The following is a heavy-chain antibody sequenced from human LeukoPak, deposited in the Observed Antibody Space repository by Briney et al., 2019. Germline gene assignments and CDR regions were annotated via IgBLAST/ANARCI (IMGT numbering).Heavy chain of an antibody. Sequence: GESLRLSCAASGFTFSSYAMSWVRQAPGKGLEWVSAISGSGGSTYYADSVKGRFTISRDNPKNTLYLQMNSLRAEDTAVYYCAKAGGWFGELLQTSADNWFDPWGQGTLVTVSS. CDR1: GFTFSSYA. CDR2: ISGSGGST. CDR3: AKAGGWFGELLQTSADNWFDP. V-gene: IGHV3-23*01. J-gene: IGHJ5*02. D-gene: IGHD3-10*01.